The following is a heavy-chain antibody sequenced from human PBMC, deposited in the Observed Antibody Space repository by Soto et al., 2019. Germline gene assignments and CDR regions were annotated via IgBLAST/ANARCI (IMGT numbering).Heavy chain of an antibody. CDR1: GFTFSSCA. D-gene: IGHD1-26*01. V-gene: IGHV3-23*01. Sequence: PGGSLRLSCAASGFTFSSCAMGWVRQAPGKGLEWVSDIIDSGGSTYYADSVKGRFTISRDNSKNTLYLQMNSLRAEDTAVYYCARDRGSLRRRPDAFDIWGQGTMVTVSS. J-gene: IGHJ3*02. CDR2: IIDSGGST. CDR3: ARDRGSLRRRPDAFDI.